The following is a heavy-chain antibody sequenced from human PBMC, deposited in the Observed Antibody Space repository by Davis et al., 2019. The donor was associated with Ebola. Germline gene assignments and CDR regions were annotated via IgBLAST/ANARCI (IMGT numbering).Heavy chain of an antibody. CDR3: ARVGYSSGWYENWFDP. D-gene: IGHD6-19*01. CDR1: GFTVSSNY. Sequence: PGGSLRLSCAASGFTVSSNYMSWVRQAPGKGLEWVSVIYSGGSTYYADSVKGRFTISRDNSKNTLYLQMNSLRAEDTAVYYCARVGYSSGWYENWFDPWGQGTLVTVSS. V-gene: IGHV3-53*01. CDR2: IYSGGST. J-gene: IGHJ5*02.